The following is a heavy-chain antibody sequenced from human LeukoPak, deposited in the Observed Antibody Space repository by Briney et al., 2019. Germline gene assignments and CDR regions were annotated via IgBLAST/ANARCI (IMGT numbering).Heavy chain of an antibody. D-gene: IGHD5-18*01. V-gene: IGHV3-23*01. CDR1: GFTFGSYA. CDR2: ISGTGGST. Sequence: GGSLRLSCAASGFTFGSYAMSWVRQAPGKGLEWVSGISGTGGSTYYADSVKGRFTISRDNSKNTLYLQMNSLRAEDTAVYYCASTDTAMAPFDYWGQGTLVTVSS. CDR3: ASTDTAMAPFDY. J-gene: IGHJ4*02.